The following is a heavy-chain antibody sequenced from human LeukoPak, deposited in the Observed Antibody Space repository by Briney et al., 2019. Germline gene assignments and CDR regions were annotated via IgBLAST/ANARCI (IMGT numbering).Heavy chain of an antibody. CDR1: GFSLSSYV. Sequence: PGGSLRLSCESSGFSLSSYVMHWVRQAPGKGLEWVADVSFDGTNTHFGDSVKGRFTISRDNPKNTLYLQMNSLRAEDTAVYFCAKSGKDGLLWFGELVSDYYYMDVWGKGTTVTVSS. CDR3: AKSGKDGLLWFGELVSDYYYMDV. CDR2: VSFDGTNT. V-gene: IGHV3-33*05. D-gene: IGHD3-10*01. J-gene: IGHJ6*03.